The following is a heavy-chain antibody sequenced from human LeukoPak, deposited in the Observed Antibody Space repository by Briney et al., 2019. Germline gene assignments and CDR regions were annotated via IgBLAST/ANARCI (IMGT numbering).Heavy chain of an antibody. V-gene: IGHV3-23*01. J-gene: IGHJ4*02. CDR1: RFTSSNYA. D-gene: IGHD6-13*01. CDR2: ISGSGGST. CDR3: ARDGQHLVPLDY. Sequence: QPGGSLRLSCAASRFTSSNYAMSWVRQAPGKGLEWVSGISGSGGSTYYADSVKGRFTISRDNSKNTLSLQMNDLRAEDTAVYYCARDGQHLVPLDYWGQGTLVTVSS.